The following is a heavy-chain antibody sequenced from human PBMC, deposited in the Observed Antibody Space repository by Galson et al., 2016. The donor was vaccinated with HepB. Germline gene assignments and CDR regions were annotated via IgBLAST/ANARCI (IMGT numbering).Heavy chain of an antibody. Sequence: SLRLSCAASGFTFNTYAMTWVRQAPGKGLEWVSSISSSDGRTWYADSVRGRFTISTDNSKTTLYVQMNSLRAEDTAVYYCAKVPYYNYWYFDLWGRGTLVTVSS. CDR3: AKVPYYNYWYFDL. D-gene: IGHD3-22*01. CDR1: GFTFNTYA. V-gene: IGHV3-23*01. J-gene: IGHJ2*01. CDR2: ISSSDGRT.